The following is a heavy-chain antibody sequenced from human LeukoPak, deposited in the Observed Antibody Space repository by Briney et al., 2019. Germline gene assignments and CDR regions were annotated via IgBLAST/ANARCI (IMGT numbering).Heavy chain of an antibody. CDR1: GFSLSSYW. D-gene: IGHD3-22*01. V-gene: IGHV3-74*01. Sequence: GGSLRLSCAASGFSLSSYWMNWVRQAPGKGLVWVSRINGDGSITNHADSAKGRFTISRDNAKNTLYLQMNSLRAEDTAVYYCVRDSSGSFWGQGTLVTVSS. J-gene: IGHJ4*02. CDR2: INGDGSIT. CDR3: VRDSSGSF.